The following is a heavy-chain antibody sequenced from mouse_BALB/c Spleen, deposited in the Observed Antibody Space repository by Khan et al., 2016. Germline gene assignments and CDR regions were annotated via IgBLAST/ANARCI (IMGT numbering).Heavy chain of an antibody. D-gene: IGHD2-2*01. CDR1: GYSITSGYS. Sequence: EVQLQESGPDLVKPSQSLSLTCTVTGYSITSGYSWHWIRQLPGNKLEWMGYIHYSGSTNYNPSLKSRTSITRDTSKNQSFLQLNSVTTEDTATYYCARFGGYDWYFDVWGAGTTVTVSS. CDR2: IHYSGST. J-gene: IGHJ1*01. V-gene: IGHV3-1*02. CDR3: ARFGGYDWYFDV.